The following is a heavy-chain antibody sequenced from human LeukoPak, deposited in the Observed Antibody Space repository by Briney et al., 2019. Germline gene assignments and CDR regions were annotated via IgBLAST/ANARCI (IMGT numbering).Heavy chain of an antibody. CDR3: ASRGVTSGWPRDYFDY. D-gene: IGHD6-19*01. Sequence: GASVKASCKASGYTFTGYYMHWVRQAPGQGLEWMGWINPNSGGTNYAQKFQGRVTMTRDTSISTAYMELSRLRSDDTAVYYCASRGVTSGWPRDYFDYWGQGTLVTVSS. CDR2: INPNSGGT. J-gene: IGHJ4*02. CDR1: GYTFTGYY. V-gene: IGHV1-2*02.